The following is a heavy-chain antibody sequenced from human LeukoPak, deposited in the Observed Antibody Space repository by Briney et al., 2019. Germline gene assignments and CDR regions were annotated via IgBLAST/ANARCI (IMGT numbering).Heavy chain of an antibody. CDR3: AVEEFDY. V-gene: IGHV4-39*01. CDR1: GGSISSSTYY. Sequence: SETLSLTCTVSGGSISSSTYYWGWIRQRPGKGLEWIGSIYSSGSTYYNPSLKSRVTISVDMSKTQFSLNLSSVTAADTAVYYCAVEEFDYWGQGILVTVSS. D-gene: IGHD5-24*01. J-gene: IGHJ4*02. CDR2: IYSSGST.